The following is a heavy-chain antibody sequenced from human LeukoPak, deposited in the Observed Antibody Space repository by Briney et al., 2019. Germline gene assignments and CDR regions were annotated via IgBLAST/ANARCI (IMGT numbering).Heavy chain of an antibody. D-gene: IGHD6-19*01. V-gene: IGHV1-2*02. CDR3: ARGYIAVAYYYYYYMDV. Sequence: GASVKVSCKASGYTFTGYYMHWVRQAPGQGLEWMGWINPNSGGTNYAQKFQGRVTMTRDTSISTAYMELSRLRSDDTAVYYCARGYIAVAYYYYYYMDVWGKGNTVTVSS. J-gene: IGHJ6*03. CDR2: INPNSGGT. CDR1: GYTFTGYY.